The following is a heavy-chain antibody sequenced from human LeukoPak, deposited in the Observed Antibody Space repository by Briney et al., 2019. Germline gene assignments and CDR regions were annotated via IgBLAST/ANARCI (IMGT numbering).Heavy chain of an antibody. Sequence: KASQTLSLTCTVSGGSISSGGYYWSWLRHHPGKGLEWIGYIYYSGSTYYNPSLKSRVTISVDTSKNQFSLKLSSVTAADTAVYYCARGGPRYGHPFDYWGQGTLVTVSS. CDR1: GGSISSGGYY. CDR2: IYYSGST. CDR3: ARGGPRYGHPFDY. J-gene: IGHJ4*02. D-gene: IGHD5-18*01. V-gene: IGHV4-31*03.